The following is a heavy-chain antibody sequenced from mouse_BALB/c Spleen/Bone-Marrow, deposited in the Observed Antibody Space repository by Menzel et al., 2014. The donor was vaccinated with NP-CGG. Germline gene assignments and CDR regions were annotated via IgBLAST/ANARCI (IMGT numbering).Heavy chain of an antibody. J-gene: IGHJ1*01. CDR2: IDPSDSYT. Sequence: QVHVKQSGAELVKPGASVKMSCKASGYTFTSYWMHWVKQRPGQGLEWIGVIDPSDSYTSYNQKFKGKATLTVDTSSNTAYLHLSSLTSEDTAVYYCASYRYGWYFDVMGAGTTIT. CDR1: GYTFTSYW. V-gene: IGHV1-59*01. CDR3: ASYRYGWYFDV. D-gene: IGHD2-14*01.